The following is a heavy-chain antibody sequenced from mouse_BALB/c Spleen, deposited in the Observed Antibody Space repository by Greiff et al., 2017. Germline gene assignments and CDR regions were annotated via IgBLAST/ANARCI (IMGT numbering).Heavy chain of an antibody. D-gene: IGHD2-4*01. V-gene: IGHV1-5*01. J-gene: IGHJ3*01. CDR1: GYSFTSYW. Sequence: VQLKQSGTVLARPGASVKMSCKASGYSFTSYWMHWVKQRPGQGLEWIGAIYPGNSDTSYNQKFKGKAKLTAVTSASTAYMELSSLTNEDSAVYYCTRGDDYLAWFAYWGQGTLVTVSA. CDR2: IYPGNSDT. CDR3: TRGDDYLAWFAY.